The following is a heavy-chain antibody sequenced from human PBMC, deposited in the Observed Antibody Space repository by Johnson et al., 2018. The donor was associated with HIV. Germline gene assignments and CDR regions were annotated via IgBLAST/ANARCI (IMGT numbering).Heavy chain of an antibody. J-gene: IGHJ3*02. CDR3: ARAPEGRGVDAFDI. Sequence: QVQLEESGGGLVMPGGSLRVSCAASAFTFSDYYMAWIRQTPGKGLEWVSYITSGGATKYYADSVKGRFTISRDNTENVVYLQMNILSAEDTAVYYCARAPEGRGVDAFDIWGQGTEVTVSS. CDR1: AFTFSDYY. D-gene: IGHD3-10*01. CDR2: ITSGGATK. V-gene: IGHV3-11*04.